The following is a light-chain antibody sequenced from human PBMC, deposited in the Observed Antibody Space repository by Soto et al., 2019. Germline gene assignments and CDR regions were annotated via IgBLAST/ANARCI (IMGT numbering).Light chain of an antibody. CDR1: SSDVGGYNS. J-gene: IGLJ1*01. CDR2: DVT. V-gene: IGLV2-14*01. CDR3: SSFTSSMTNV. Sequence: HSALTQPASVSGFPGQSSTISCTGTSSDVGGYNSVSWYQQHPGKAPKLILYDVTDRPSGVSYRFSGSKSGNTASLTISGLQAADEADYFCSSFTSSMTNVFGSGTKVTVL.